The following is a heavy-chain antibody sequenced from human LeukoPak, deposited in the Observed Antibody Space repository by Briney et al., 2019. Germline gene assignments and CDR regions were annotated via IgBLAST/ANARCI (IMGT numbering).Heavy chain of an antibody. V-gene: IGHV4-34*01. CDR3: ATALQLVSYNWFFP. D-gene: IGHD6-6*01. J-gene: IGHJ5*02. CDR1: GASFSENN. CDR2: IDHSGST. Sequence: PSETLSLTCAVSGASFSENNWRWIRQPPGKGLEWIGEIDHSGSTKYNPSLKGRVTISLDTSKNQFSLDRTCVIAADTALYYCATALQLVSYNWFFPSGQKALFTVSS.